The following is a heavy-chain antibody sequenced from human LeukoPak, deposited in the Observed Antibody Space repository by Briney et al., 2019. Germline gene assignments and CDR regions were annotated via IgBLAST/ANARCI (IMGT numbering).Heavy chain of an antibody. CDR2: IYTNRCQT. D-gene: IGHD5-24*01. CDR1: DYTFTTYD. CDR3: ARNYLGLGI. Sequence: SVKVSCLASDYTFTTYDFIWVRQATGEGLEWMGWIYTNRCQTVYAQKFQGRVNLARDTYISTAYMELTSLTSEDTAFYCWARNYLGLGIWGQGTMVTVSS. J-gene: IGHJ3*02. V-gene: IGHV1-8*03.